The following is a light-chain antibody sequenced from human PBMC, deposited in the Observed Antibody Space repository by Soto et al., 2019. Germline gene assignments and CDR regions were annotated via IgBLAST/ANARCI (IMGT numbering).Light chain of an antibody. J-gene: IGKJ5*01. CDR2: TAS. V-gene: IGKV1-39*01. CDR3: QQRYSIPLT. Sequence: DIQMTQSPSSLSASVGDRVTITCRASQSISNYLNWYQQKPGKAPKLLIYTASRLQSGVPSRFSGSGSGTDFTLTISSLQPEDFATYYCQQRYSIPLTFGQGTRLEIK. CDR1: QSISNY.